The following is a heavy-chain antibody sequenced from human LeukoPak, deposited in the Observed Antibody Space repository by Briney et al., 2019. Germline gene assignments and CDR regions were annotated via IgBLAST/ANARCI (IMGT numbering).Heavy chain of an antibody. CDR1: EFTFSSYA. J-gene: IGHJ3*02. D-gene: IGHD2-21*02. CDR3: ARENIVVVTAIRDAFDI. Sequence: GGSLRLSCAASEFTFSSYAMNWVRQAPGKGLEWVSGISGGGDRTYYADSVKGRFTISRDNAKNSLCLQMNSLRDEDTAVYYCARENIVVVTAIRDAFDIWGQGTMVTVSS. CDR2: ISGGGDRT. V-gene: IGHV3-23*01.